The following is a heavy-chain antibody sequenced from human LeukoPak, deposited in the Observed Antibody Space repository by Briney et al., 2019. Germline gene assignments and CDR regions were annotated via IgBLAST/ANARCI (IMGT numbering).Heavy chain of an antibody. CDR1: GYTFTGYY. Sequence: ASVKVSCKASGYTFTGYYMHWVRQAPGQGLEWMGWINPNSGGTNYAQKFQGRVTMTRDTSTSTVYMELSSLRSEDTAVYYCARDLRVGATTGLRYWGQGTLVTVSS. D-gene: IGHD1-26*01. CDR2: INPNSGGT. J-gene: IGHJ4*02. V-gene: IGHV1-2*02. CDR3: ARDLRVGATTGLRY.